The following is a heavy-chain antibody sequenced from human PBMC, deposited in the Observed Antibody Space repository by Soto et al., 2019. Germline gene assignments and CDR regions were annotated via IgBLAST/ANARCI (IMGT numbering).Heavy chain of an antibody. V-gene: IGHV1-18*01. CDR2: ISLYSDGT. CDR1: GYTFSNYG. D-gene: IGHD2-2*01. CDR3: ARVVQGAEAWFGP. J-gene: IGHJ5*02. Sequence: ASVKVSCKTSGYTFSNYGIAWVRQAPGQPLEWLGWISLYSDGTNYAQKFQGRVSMTTDTSTTTAYMELRSLRSDDTAVYYCARVVQGAEAWFGPWGQGTLVTVSS.